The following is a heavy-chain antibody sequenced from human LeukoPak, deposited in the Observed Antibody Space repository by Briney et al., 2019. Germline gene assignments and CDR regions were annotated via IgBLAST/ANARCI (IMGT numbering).Heavy chain of an antibody. J-gene: IGHJ4*02. D-gene: IGHD5-18*01. CDR2: IYYTGST. CDR3: ARVHRAGYSYGQYYFDY. V-gene: IGHV4-59*08. Sequence: KXLEXXGYIYYTGSTNYNPSLKSRVTISVDTSKNQFSLKLSSVTAADTAVYYCARVHRAGYSYGQYYFDYWGQGTLVTVSS.